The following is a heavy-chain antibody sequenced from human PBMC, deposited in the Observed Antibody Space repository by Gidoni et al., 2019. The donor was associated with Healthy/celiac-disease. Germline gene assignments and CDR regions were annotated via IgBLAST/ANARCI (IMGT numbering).Heavy chain of an antibody. CDR3: VTRGYCSGGSCYTGY. CDR1: GFRFSDAW. Sequence: EVQLVESWGGLVKPGGSLRLSCAASGFRFSDAWMNWVRQAPGKGLEWVGRIKSKINGATADYAAPVKGRFTISRDDSKNTLYLQANNLKIEDTAVYYCVTRGYCSGGSCYTGYWGQGTLVTVSS. D-gene: IGHD2-15*01. V-gene: IGHV3-15*01. J-gene: IGHJ4*02. CDR2: IKSKINGATA.